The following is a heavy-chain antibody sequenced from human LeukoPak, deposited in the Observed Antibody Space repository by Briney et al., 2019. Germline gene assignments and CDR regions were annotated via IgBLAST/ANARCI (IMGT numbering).Heavy chain of an antibody. CDR3: ARVAYDYDILTGYYIDQ. V-gene: IGHV3-53*01. D-gene: IGHD3-9*01. J-gene: IGHJ4*02. CDR1: GFSFFSFA. CDR2: IYSGDST. Sequence: GGSLRLSCSASGFSFFSFAMSWVRQAPGKGLEWVSLIYSGDSTYYADSVKGRFTISRDNSKSTLYLQMNSLRAEDTAVYYRARVAYDYDILTGYYIDQWGQGTLVTVSS.